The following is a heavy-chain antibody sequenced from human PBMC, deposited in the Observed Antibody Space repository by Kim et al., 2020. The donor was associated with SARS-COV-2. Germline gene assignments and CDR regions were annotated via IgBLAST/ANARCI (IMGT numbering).Heavy chain of an antibody. CDR1: GFTFSSYA. J-gene: IGHJ4*02. V-gene: IGHV3-23*01. CDR2: ISGSGDTT. D-gene: IGHD3-10*01. Sequence: GGSLRLSCAASGFTFSSYAMNWVRQAPGKGLEWVSVISGSGDTTYYADSVKGRFTISRDNSKNTLYLQMKSLIAEDTAVYYCAKDRYASGSYYLDFWGQGTLVTVSS. CDR3: AKDRYASGSYYLDF.